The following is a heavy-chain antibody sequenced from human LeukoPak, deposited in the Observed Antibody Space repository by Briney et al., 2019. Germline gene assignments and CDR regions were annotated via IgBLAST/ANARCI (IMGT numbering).Heavy chain of an antibody. CDR1: GFTFSSYW. V-gene: IGHV3-7*01. J-gene: IGHJ4*02. CDR2: IKNDGSEK. Sequence: GGSLRLSCAASGFTFSSYWLTWVRQAPGKGLEWVAHIKNDGSEKYYVDSVKGRFTISRDNAKNSLYLQMNSLRVEDTAVYYCARDPGSAVPIDLLGQGTQVAVSS. D-gene: IGHD3-10*01. CDR3: ARDPGSAVPIDL.